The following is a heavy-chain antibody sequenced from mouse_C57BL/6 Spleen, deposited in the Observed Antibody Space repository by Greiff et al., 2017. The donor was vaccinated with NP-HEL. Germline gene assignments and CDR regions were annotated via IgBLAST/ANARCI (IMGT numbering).Heavy chain of an antibody. D-gene: IGHD2-12*01. CDR3: ARRLSLLDFDY. V-gene: IGHV1-64*01. CDR1: GYTFTSYW. CDR2: IHPNSGST. Sequence: QVQLQQPGAELVKPGASVKLSCKPSGYTFTSYWMHWVKQRPGQGLEWIGMIHPNSGSTNYNEKFKSKATLTVDKSSSTAYMQLSSLTSEDSAVYYCARRLSLLDFDYWGQGTTLTVSS. J-gene: IGHJ2*01.